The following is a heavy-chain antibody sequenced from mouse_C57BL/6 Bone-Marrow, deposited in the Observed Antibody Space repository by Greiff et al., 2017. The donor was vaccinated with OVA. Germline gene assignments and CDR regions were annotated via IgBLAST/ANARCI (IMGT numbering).Heavy chain of an antibody. Sequence: VQLQQPGAELVKPGASVKLSCKASGYTFTSYWMQWVKQRPGQGLEWIGEIYPSDSYTNYNQKFKGKATLTVDTSSSTAYMQLSSLTSEDSAVYYCARDGYDYDEGWYFDVWGTGTTVTVSS. CDR1: GYTFTSYW. D-gene: IGHD2-4*01. J-gene: IGHJ1*03. CDR3: ARDGYDYDEGWYFDV. V-gene: IGHV1-50*01. CDR2: IYPSDSYT.